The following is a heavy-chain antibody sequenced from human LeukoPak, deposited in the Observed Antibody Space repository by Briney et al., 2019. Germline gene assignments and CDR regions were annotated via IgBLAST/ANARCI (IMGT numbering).Heavy chain of an antibody. V-gene: IGHV3-7*01. CDR2: IKQDGSEK. Sequence: GGSLTLSCVASEFTFSTYWMSWVRQAPEKGLEWVANIKQDGSEKYYVDSVKGRFTISRDNAKNSLSLQMNSLRVEDTAVYYCARYNSRSGGMDVWGQGTTVTVSS. D-gene: IGHD6-13*01. J-gene: IGHJ6*02. CDR3: ARYNSRSGGMDV. CDR1: EFTFSTYW.